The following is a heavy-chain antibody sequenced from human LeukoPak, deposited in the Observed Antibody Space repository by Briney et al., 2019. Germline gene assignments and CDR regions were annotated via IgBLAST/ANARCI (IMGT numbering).Heavy chain of an antibody. CDR1: GFTVSSNY. CDR3: ARDAPGNTALDY. CDR2: INSDGSST. D-gene: IGHD5-18*01. Sequence: GGSLRLSCAASGFTVSSNYMSWVRQPPGKGLVWVSRINSDGSSTSYADSVKGRFTISRDNAKNTLYLQMDSLRVEGTALYYCARDAPGNTALDYWGQGSLVTVSS. J-gene: IGHJ4*02. V-gene: IGHV3-74*01.